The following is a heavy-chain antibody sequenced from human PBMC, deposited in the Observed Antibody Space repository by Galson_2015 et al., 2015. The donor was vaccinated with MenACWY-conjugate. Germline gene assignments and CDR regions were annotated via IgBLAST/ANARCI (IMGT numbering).Heavy chain of an antibody. J-gene: IGHJ3*01. CDR1: AFTFSSYA. D-gene: IGHD3-10*01. V-gene: IGHV3-30*04. Sequence: ALIFSCAAAAFTFSSYAMYWVRQARGKGLEWVAVISYDGSNRYYADSLKGRFIISRDNSKNTLYLQINSLRAEDTAVYYCARDKRDYDYYGSGHDVFDVWGQGTMVTVSS. CDR3: ARDKRDYDYYGSGHDVFDV. CDR2: ISYDGSNR.